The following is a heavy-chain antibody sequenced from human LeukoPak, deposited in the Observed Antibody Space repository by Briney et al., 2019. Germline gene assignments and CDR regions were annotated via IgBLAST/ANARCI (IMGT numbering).Heavy chain of an antibody. CDR3: ATGRGYSYGYVDYYYMDV. J-gene: IGHJ6*03. V-gene: IGHV1-24*01. Sequence: ASVKVSCKVSGYTLTELSMHWVRQAPGKGLEWMGGFDPEDGETIYAQKFQGRVTMTEDTSTDTAYMELSSLRSEDTAVYYCATGRGYSYGYVDYYYMDVWGKGTTATVSS. CDR2: FDPEDGET. D-gene: IGHD5-18*01. CDR1: GYTLTELS.